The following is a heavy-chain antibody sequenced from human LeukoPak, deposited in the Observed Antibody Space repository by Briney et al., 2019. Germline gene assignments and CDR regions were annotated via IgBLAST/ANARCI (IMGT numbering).Heavy chain of an antibody. J-gene: IGHJ4*02. V-gene: IGHV1-69*13. Sequence: TVKVSCKASGGTFSSYAISWVRQAPGQGLEWMGGIIPIFGTANYAQKFQGRVTITADESTSTAYMELSSLRSEDTAVYYCARSSPVRGVPYFDYWGQGTLVTVSS. CDR1: GGTFSSYA. D-gene: IGHD3-10*01. CDR3: ARSSPVRGVPYFDY. CDR2: IIPIFGTA.